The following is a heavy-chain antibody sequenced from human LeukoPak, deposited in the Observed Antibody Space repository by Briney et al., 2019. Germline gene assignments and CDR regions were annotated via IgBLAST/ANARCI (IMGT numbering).Heavy chain of an antibody. D-gene: IGHD1-26*01. CDR2: INPSGGST. CDR3: ARGGSYYMSGGWFDP. J-gene: IGHJ5*02. CDR1: GYTFTSYY. Sequence: GASVTVSFKASGYTFTSYYMHWVRQAPGQGLEWMGIINPSGGSTSYAQKFQGRVTMTRDTSTSTVYMELSSLRSEDTAVYYCARGGSYYMSGGWFDPWGQGTLVTVSS. V-gene: IGHV1-46*01.